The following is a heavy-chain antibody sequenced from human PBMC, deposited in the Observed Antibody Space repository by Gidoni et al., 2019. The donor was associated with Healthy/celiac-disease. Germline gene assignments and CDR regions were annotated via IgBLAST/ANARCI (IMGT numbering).Heavy chain of an antibody. D-gene: IGHD3-22*01. J-gene: IGHJ4*02. CDR2: ISGSGGST. CDR3: AKDPLPDSSGYYPYFDY. V-gene: IGHV3-23*01. CDR1: GFTFSSYA. Sequence: EVQLLESGGGLVQPGGSLRLSCAASGFTFSSYAMSWVRQAPGKGLEWVSAISGSGGSTYYADSVKGRFTISRDNSKNTLYLQMNSLRAEDTAVYYCAKDPLPDSSGYYPYFDYWGQGTLVTVSS.